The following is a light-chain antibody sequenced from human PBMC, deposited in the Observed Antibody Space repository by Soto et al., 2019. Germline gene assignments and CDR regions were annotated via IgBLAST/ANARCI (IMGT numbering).Light chain of an antibody. CDR2: GND. CDR3: QSYDASLSGTV. J-gene: IGLJ7*01. CDR1: SSNIGGGYD. V-gene: IGLV1-40*01. Sequence: VLTQPPSVSGAPGQRVTISCTGGSSNIGGGYDVHWYQQLPRAAPKLLIYGNDLRPSGVPDRFSGSKSGTSASLAITGLQAEDEADYYCQSYDASLSGTVFGGGTQLTVL.